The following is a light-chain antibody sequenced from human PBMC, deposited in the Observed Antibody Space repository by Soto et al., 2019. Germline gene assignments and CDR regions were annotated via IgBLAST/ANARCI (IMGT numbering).Light chain of an antibody. Sequence: DIVLTQFPGTLSLSPGETATLSCRASQSVGTSFLAWYQQKPGQSPRLLIYTASNRAAGVPDRFSASASGRDFTLTISRLEPEDFAIYYCQPYFSFPRTLGQGTKVDIK. CDR1: QSVGTSF. J-gene: IGKJ1*01. V-gene: IGKV3-20*01. CDR3: QPYFSFPRT. CDR2: TAS.